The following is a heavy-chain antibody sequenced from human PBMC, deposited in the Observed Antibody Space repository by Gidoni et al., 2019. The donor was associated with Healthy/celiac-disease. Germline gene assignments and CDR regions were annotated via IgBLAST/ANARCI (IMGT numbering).Heavy chain of an antibody. Sequence: QVQLQQWGAGLLKPSETLSLTCAVYGGSFSGYYWSWIRQPPGKGLEWIGEINHSGSTNYNPSLKSRVTISVDTSKNQFSLKLSSVTAADTAVYYCARGERQLWGRYYYYYGMDVWGQGTTVTVSS. CDR1: GGSFSGYY. CDR2: INHSGST. J-gene: IGHJ6*02. D-gene: IGHD5-18*01. CDR3: ARGERQLWGRYYYYYGMDV. V-gene: IGHV4-34*01.